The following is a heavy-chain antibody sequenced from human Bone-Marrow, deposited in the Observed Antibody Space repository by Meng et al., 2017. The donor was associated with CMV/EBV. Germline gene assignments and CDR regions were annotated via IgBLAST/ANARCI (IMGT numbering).Heavy chain of an antibody. D-gene: IGHD3-3*01. CDR1: GFTFSSYA. Sequence: GGSLRLSCAASGFTFSSYAMHWVRQAPGKGLEWVAVISYDGSNKYYADSVKGRFTISRDNSKNTLYLQMNSLRAEDTAVYYCAKDLTGGYDFWSGYHYYYYGMDVWGQGTTVTVSS. J-gene: IGHJ6*02. CDR3: AKDLTGGYDFWSGYHYYYYGMDV. V-gene: IGHV3-30-3*01. CDR2: ISYDGSNK.